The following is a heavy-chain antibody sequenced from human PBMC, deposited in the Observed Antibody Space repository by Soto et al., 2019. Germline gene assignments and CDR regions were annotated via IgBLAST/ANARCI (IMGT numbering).Heavy chain of an antibody. CDR3: TTGIYYDILTGYHNVAY. V-gene: IGHV3-15*01. D-gene: IGHD3-9*01. J-gene: IGHJ4*02. Sequence: EVQLEESGGGLGKPGGSLRLSCAASGFNLSHPWMTWVRQAAGKGLEWVGRIISKTDGGTADYATPVKGRFTISRDDSKNTVYLQMNSLKTEDTAVYYCTTGIYYDILTGYHNVAYWGQGTLVTVSS. CDR1: GFNLSHPW. CDR2: IISKTDGGTA.